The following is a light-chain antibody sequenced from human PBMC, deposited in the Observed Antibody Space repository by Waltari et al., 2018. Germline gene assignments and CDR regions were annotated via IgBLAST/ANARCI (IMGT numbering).Light chain of an antibody. CDR1: QSVSSKY. Sequence: EIVLTQSPCTLSLSPGERATLSCRASQSVSSKYLAWYQQKPGQAPRLLIYGASSRATGIPDRFSGSGSGTDFTLTISRLEPEDFAVYYCQHYGSSPGGTFGPGTKVDIK. V-gene: IGKV3-20*01. CDR2: GAS. CDR3: QHYGSSPGGT. J-gene: IGKJ3*01.